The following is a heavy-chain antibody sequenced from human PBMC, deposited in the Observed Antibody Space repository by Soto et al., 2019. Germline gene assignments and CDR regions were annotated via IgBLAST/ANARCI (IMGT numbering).Heavy chain of an antibody. CDR2: IHHSGTT. Sequence: SETLSLTCTVYGGSFSSFYWSWIRQSPGKGLEWIGEIHHSGTTNYNPSLKSRVTISVDTSKNQFSLELSSVTAADTALYYCATRGTPATGLYYFDYWGQGTLVTVSS. J-gene: IGHJ4*02. V-gene: IGHV4-34*01. D-gene: IGHD1-7*01. CDR1: GGSFSSFY. CDR3: ATRGTPATGLYYFDY.